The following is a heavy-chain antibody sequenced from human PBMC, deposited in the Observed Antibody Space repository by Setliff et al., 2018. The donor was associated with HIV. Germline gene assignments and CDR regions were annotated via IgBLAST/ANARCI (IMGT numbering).Heavy chain of an antibody. Sequence: SETLSLTCTVSGGSISSSTYYWGWIRQLPRKGLEWIGTISYSGSTYYNPSLKSRVIISVDTSKNQFFLKLSSVTAPDTAIYYCARQTWEYYDTLTGYYRSPKNFDSWGQGTLVTVSS. CDR3: ARQTWEYYDTLTGYYRSPKNFDS. CDR2: ISYSGST. CDR1: GGSISSSTYY. D-gene: IGHD3-9*01. V-gene: IGHV4-39*01. J-gene: IGHJ4*02.